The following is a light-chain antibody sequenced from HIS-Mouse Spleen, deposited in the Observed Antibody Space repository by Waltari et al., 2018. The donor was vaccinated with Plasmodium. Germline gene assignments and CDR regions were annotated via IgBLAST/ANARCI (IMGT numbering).Light chain of an antibody. CDR2: AAS. CDR1: QSISSY. V-gene: IGKV1-39*01. Sequence: IQMTQSPSSMSASVGDRVTITCRASQSISSYLNWYQQKPGKAPKLLIYAASRLQSGVPSRFSGSGSGTDFTLTISSLQPEDFATYYCQQSYSTLMYTFGQGTKLEIK. CDR3: QQSYSTLMYT. J-gene: IGKJ2*01.